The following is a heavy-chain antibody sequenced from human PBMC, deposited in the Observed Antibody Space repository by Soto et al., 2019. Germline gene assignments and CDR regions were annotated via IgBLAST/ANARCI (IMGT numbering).Heavy chain of an antibody. D-gene: IGHD3-10*01. CDR2: IKQDGSEK. CDR3: AREGMVRGARIAFDI. Sequence: GGSLRLSCAASGFTFSSYWMSWVRQAPGKGLEWVANIKQDGSEKYYVDSVKGRFTISRDNAKNSLYLQMNSLRAEDTAVYYCAREGMVRGARIAFDIWGQGTMVTVSS. J-gene: IGHJ3*02. V-gene: IGHV3-7*01. CDR1: GFTFSSYW.